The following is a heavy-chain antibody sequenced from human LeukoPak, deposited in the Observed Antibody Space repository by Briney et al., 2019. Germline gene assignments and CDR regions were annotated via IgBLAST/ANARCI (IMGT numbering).Heavy chain of an antibody. V-gene: IGHV3-74*01. J-gene: IGHJ4*02. CDR1: GLTLSSYA. D-gene: IGHD1-26*01. CDR3: ARAQMGAPTDC. Sequence: GGSLRLSCAASGLTLSSYAMYWVRQAPGKGLVLVSRFTSDGSSTTYADSVKGRFTVSRDIAKNTLYLQMNSLRAEDTAVYYCARAQMGAPTDCWGQGTLVTVSS. CDR2: FTSDGSST.